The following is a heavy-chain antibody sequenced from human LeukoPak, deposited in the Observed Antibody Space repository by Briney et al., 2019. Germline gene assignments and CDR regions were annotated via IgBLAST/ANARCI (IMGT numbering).Heavy chain of an antibody. CDR1: GFTFDDYA. Sequence: PSGGSLRLSCAASGFTFDDYAMHWVRQAPGKGLEWVSLISGDGGSTYHADSVKGRFTISGDNSKNSLYLQMNSLRTEDTALYYCAKGEYSSSGYYYGSGLDVDYWGQGTLVTVSS. D-gene: IGHD3-10*01. CDR3: AKGEYSSSGYYYGSGLDVDY. J-gene: IGHJ4*02. CDR2: ISGDGGST. V-gene: IGHV3-43*02.